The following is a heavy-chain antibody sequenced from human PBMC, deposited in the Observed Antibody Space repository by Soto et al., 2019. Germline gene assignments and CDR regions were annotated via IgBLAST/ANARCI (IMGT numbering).Heavy chain of an antibody. V-gene: IGHV3-30-3*01. Sequence: QVQLVESGGGVVQPGRSLRLSCAASGFTFSSYAMHWVRQAPGKGLEWVAVISYDGSNKYYADSVKGRFTISRDNSKNTLYLQMNSLRAEDTAVYYCANPLRYFDWLDYGMDVWGQGTTVTVSS. CDR1: GFTFSSYA. CDR2: ISYDGSNK. D-gene: IGHD3-9*01. J-gene: IGHJ6*02. CDR3: ANPLRYFDWLDYGMDV.